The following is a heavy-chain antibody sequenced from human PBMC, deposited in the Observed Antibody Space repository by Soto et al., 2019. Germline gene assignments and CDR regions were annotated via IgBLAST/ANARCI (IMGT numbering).Heavy chain of an antibody. Sequence: QVELQESGPGLVNPSQTLSLPCTVSGGSISSGGYYWSWIRQHPGKGLEWIGYIYCSRSTYYNPSLESRVTTSVDTSKNQFSLKLSSVTAADTAVYYCARDSHYYDSSGYVGDAFDIWGQETMVAVSS. J-gene: IGHJ3*02. CDR1: GGSISSGGYY. CDR3: ARDSHYYDSSGYVGDAFDI. V-gene: IGHV4-31*03. D-gene: IGHD3-22*01. CDR2: IYCSRST.